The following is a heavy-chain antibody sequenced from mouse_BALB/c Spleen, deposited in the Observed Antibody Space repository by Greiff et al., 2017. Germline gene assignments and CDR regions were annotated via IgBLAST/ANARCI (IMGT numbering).Heavy chain of an antibody. CDR1: GFTFSSFG. J-gene: IGHJ1*01. V-gene: IGHV5-17*02. CDR2: ISSGSSTI. Sequence: EVMLVESGGGLVQPGGSRTLSCAASGFTFSSFGMHWVRQAPEKGLEWVAYISSGSSTIYYADTVKGRFTISRDNPKNTLFLQMTSLRSGDTAMYYCARNWGYWYFDVWGAGTTVTVSS. D-gene: IGHD4-1*01. CDR3: ARNWGYWYFDV.